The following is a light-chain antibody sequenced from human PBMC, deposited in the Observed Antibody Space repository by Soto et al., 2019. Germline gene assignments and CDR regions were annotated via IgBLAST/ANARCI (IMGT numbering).Light chain of an antibody. V-gene: IGKV3-11*01. CDR2: DAS. CDR3: QQRSKWPLT. CDR1: QSVSSY. J-gene: IGKJ4*01. Sequence: DIVMTQSPATLSVAPGERVTFSCRASQSVSSYLLWYQQKPGQAPRLLMYDASNRATGIPARFSGSGSGTDFTLTISSLEPEDFAVYYCQQRSKWPLTFGGGTKVEIK.